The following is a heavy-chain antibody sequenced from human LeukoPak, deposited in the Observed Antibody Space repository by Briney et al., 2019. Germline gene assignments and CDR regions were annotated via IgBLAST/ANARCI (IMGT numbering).Heavy chain of an antibody. D-gene: IGHD6-6*01. J-gene: IGHJ4*02. CDR2: IYNGGTT. Sequence: GGSLRLSCAASGVTSNYMTWVRQAPGKGLEWVSVIYNGGTTYYADSVKGRFTISRDNSKSTLFVYLQMNSLRTDDTALYYCAGGGEAARSLTYWGQGALVTVSS. CDR1: GVTSNY. V-gene: IGHV3-66*02. CDR3: AGGGEAARSLTY.